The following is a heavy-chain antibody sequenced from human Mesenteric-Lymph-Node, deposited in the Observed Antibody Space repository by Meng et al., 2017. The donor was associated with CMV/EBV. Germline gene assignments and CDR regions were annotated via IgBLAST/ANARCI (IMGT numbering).Heavy chain of an antibody. D-gene: IGHD7-27*01. CDR1: GFSFSSYW. Sequence: GESLKISCSASGFSFSSYWMSWVRQAPGKGLEWVANIRPDGSETYYLESVKGRFTISRDNAKNSLYLQMNSLRAEDTAVYYCARTQTGDNFDYWGQGTLVTVSS. CDR2: IRPDGSET. J-gene: IGHJ4*02. V-gene: IGHV3-7*01. CDR3: ARTQTGDNFDY.